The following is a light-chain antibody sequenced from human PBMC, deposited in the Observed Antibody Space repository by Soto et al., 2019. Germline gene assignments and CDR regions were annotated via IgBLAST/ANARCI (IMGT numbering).Light chain of an antibody. J-gene: IGKJ1*01. CDR1: QNIGRW. CDR3: QQYTSYSWT. CDR2: HAS. V-gene: IGKV1-5*01. Sequence: DIQMTQSPSTLSASIGDRVTISCRASQNIGRWLAWYQQKPGTAPNLLIYHASNLRGGVPSRFSGGGSGTEFTLTISSLQPDDIATYSCQQYTSYSWTFGQGTKVEIK.